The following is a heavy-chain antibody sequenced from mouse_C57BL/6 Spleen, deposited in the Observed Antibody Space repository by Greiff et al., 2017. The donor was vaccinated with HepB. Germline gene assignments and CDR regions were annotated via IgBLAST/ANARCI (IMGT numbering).Heavy chain of an antibody. D-gene: IGHD2-3*01. CDR3: ARSDDGYYRFAY. J-gene: IGHJ3*01. CDR2: IYPGDGDT. V-gene: IGHV1-80*01. CDR1: GYAFSSYW. Sequence: VKLVESGAELVKPGASVKISCKASGYAFSSYWMNWVKQRPGKGLEWIGQIYPGDGDTNYNGKFKGKATLTADKSSSTAYMQLSSLTSEDSAVYFCARSDDGYYRFAYWGQGTLVTVSA.